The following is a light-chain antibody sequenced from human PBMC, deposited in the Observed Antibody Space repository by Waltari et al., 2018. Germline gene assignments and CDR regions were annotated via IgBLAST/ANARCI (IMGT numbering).Light chain of an antibody. Sequence: EIVLTQSPATLSLSPRERVTLSCRASQSVTTFLAWYQQKPGQAPRLLIYHASHRATGIPARFSGRGSGTNFTLTISSLEPEDFAVYYCQQRANWPPLSFGGGTRVEIK. CDR2: HAS. CDR3: QQRANWPPLS. CDR1: QSVTTF. V-gene: IGKV3-11*01. J-gene: IGKJ4*01.